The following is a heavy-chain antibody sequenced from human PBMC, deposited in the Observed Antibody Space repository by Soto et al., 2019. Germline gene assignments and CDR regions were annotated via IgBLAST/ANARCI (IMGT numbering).Heavy chain of an antibody. J-gene: IGHJ5*02. Sequence: KPSETLALTCTVSGCSISSYFWSWIRQPPGKGLEWIGYIYDIKSTNYNPSLKSRVTISADTSKNQFSLKLSSVTVADTAVYYCAGQPYNSRFDPSGQAPLVTVST. CDR2: IYDIKST. CDR3: AGQPYNSRFDP. CDR1: GCSISSYF. V-gene: IGHV4-59*08. D-gene: IGHD1-20*01.